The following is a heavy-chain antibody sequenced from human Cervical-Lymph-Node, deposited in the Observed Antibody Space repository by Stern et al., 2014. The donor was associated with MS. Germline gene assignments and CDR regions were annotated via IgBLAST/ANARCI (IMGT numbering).Heavy chain of an antibody. V-gene: IGHV1-69*17. D-gene: IGHD4-17*01. CDR3: ARDGSYEDYGDYATSVFDH. Sequence: MQLVESGTEVKKPGSSVTISCQASGDSFNNYAVNWVRQAPGQGLEWMGGIIPLFGVTTYAQKFRGRVTITADKSLVTASLQLNNLRSDDTAVYFCARDGSYEDYGDYATSVFDHWGQGTLVTVSS. CDR2: IIPLFGVT. J-gene: IGHJ4*02. CDR1: GDSFNNYA.